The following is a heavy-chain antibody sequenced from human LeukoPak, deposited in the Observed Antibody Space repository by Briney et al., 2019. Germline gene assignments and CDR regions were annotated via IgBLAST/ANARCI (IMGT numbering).Heavy chain of an antibody. CDR1: GYTFNSYA. CDR2: ISASGDAT. CDR3: EKEGIGSTATFFDY. J-gene: IGHJ4*02. D-gene: IGHD1-1*01. V-gene: IGHV3-23*01. Sequence: GGSLRLSCAASGYTFNSYALNWVRQAPGKGLEWVSSISASGDATYYVDSVRGRFTISRDNSNYAGYLQMNSLSAEDTAIYYCEKEGIGSTATFFDYWGQGILVTVSS.